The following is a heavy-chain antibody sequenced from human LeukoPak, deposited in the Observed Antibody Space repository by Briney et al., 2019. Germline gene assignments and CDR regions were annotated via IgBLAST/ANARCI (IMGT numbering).Heavy chain of an antibody. CDR2: ISSSGSTI. CDR3: ARDKIVGATHFDY. J-gene: IGHJ4*02. Sequence: GGSLRLSCAASGFTFSDYYMSWIRQAPGRGLEWVSYISSSGSTIYYADSVKGRFTISRDNAKNSLYLQMNSLRAEDTAVYYCARDKIVGATHFDYWGQGTLVTVSS. V-gene: IGHV3-11*01. CDR1: GFTFSDYY. D-gene: IGHD1-26*01.